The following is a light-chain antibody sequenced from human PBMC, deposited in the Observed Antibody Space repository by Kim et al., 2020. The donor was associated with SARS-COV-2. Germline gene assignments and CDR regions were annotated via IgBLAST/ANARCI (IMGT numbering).Light chain of an antibody. J-gene: IGKJ1*01. CDR2: KVS. CDR3: IQATHWPPCT. V-gene: IGKV2-30*02. CDR1: QSLVHSDGNTY. Sequence: APISCRSSQSLVHSDGNTYLNWLQRRPGQSPRRLIYKVSNRDSGVPDRFSGSGSDTDFTLKISTVEAEDVGVYYCIQATHWPPCTFGQGTEVDSK.